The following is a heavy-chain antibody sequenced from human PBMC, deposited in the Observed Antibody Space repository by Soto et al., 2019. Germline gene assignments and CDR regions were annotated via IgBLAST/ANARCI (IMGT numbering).Heavy chain of an antibody. D-gene: IGHD5-18*01. CDR2: IYYSGST. CDR1: GGSISSCY. Sequence: SETLSLTCTVSGGSISSCYWSWIRHPPGKGLEWIGYIYYSGSTNYNPSLQSRVPISVDTSKNQFSLKLSSVTAADPAVYYCAGGIVDTAMVTVYFDYWGQGTLVTVSS. CDR3: AGGIVDTAMVTVYFDY. V-gene: IGHV4-59*01. J-gene: IGHJ4*02.